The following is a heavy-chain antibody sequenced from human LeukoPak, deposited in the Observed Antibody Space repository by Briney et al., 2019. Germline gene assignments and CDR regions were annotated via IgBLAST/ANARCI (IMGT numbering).Heavy chain of an antibody. V-gene: IGHV3-23*01. CDR2: VSGNGAGT. D-gene: IGHD6-13*01. Sequence: GGSLRLSCAASRFTFSSYAMSWVRQAPGKGLEWVSGVSGNGAGTYYADSVKGRFTISRDNSKNMLYLQMNSLRAEDTAVYYCAKDLRAAAGNWFDPWGQGTLVTVSS. CDR1: RFTFSSYA. J-gene: IGHJ5*02. CDR3: AKDLRAAAGNWFDP.